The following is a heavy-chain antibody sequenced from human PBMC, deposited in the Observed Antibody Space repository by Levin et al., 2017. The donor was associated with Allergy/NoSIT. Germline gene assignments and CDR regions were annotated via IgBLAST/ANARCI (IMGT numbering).Heavy chain of an antibody. Sequence: PGGSLRLSCAASGFAFSNFWMCWVRQAPGKGLEWVANIKPDGSVKNYVDSVKGRFTISRDNAKKSVYLQVNSLRVEDTGVYYCATWNYFGPDVWGQGTTVTVSS. D-gene: IGHD3-10*01. CDR3: ATWNYFGPDV. J-gene: IGHJ6*02. V-gene: IGHV3-7*01. CDR1: GFAFSNFW. CDR2: IKPDGSVK.